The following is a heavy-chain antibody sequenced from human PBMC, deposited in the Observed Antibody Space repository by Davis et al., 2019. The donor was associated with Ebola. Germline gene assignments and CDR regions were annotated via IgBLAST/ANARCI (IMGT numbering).Heavy chain of an antibody. J-gene: IGHJ6*02. CDR1: GGTFSSYA. CDR2: IIPILGIA. CDR3: ARGGLQYYYYGMDV. Sequence: SVKVSCKASGGTFSSYAISWVRQAPGQGLEWMGRIIPILGIANYAQKFQGRVTITADKSTSTAYMELSSLRSEDTAVYYCARGGLQYYYYGMDVWGQGTTVTVSS. V-gene: IGHV1-69*04. D-gene: IGHD4-11*01.